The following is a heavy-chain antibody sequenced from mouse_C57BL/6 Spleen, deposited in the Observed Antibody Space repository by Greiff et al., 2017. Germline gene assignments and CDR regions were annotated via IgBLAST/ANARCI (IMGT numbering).Heavy chain of an antibody. J-gene: IGHJ2*01. CDR2: IYPGDGDT. Sequence: QVHVKQSGPELVQPGASVKISCKASGYAFSSSWMNWVKQRPGKGLEWIGRIYPGDGDTNYNGKFKGKATLTADKSSSTAYMQLSSLTSEDSAVYFCARSFDYWGQGTTLTVSS. V-gene: IGHV1-82*01. CDR3: ARSFDY. CDR1: GYAFSSSW.